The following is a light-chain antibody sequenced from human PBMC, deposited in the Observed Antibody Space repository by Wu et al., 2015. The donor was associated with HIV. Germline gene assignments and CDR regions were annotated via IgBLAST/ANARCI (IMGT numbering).Light chain of an antibody. CDR1: QSVRSSH. CDR3: QQRSNWPPGLT. Sequence: EIVLTQSPAALSISPGERATLSCRASQSVRSSHLAWYQQKPGQAPRLIIYAASTRATGIPDRFSGSGSGTDFTLTISSLEAEDSAVYYCQQRSNWPPGLTFGGGTKVEIK. J-gene: IGKJ4*01. CDR2: AAS. V-gene: IGKV3-11*01.